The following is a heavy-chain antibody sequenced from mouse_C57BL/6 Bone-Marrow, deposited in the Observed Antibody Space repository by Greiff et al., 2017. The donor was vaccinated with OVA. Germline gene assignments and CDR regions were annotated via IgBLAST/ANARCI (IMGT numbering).Heavy chain of an antibody. J-gene: IGHJ2*01. Sequence: VQGVESGAELAKPGASVKLSCKASGYTFTSYWMHWVKQRPGQGLEWIGYINPSSGYTKYNQKFKDKATLTADKSSSTAYMQLSSLTYEDSAVYYCARGGDIYYYGSSPFDYWGQGTTLTVSS. D-gene: IGHD1-1*01. V-gene: IGHV1-7*01. CDR3: ARGGDIYYYGSSPFDY. CDR2: INPSSGYT. CDR1: GYTFTSYW.